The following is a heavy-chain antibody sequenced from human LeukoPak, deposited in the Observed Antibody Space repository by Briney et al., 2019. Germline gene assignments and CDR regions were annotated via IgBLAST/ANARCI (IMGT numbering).Heavy chain of an antibody. Sequence: GGSLRLSCAASGFTFSSYAMHWVRQAPGKGLEWVAVISYDGSNKYYADSVKGRFTISRDNSKNTLYLQMNSLRAEDTAVYYCARDSCGGDCYSDYWGQGTLVTVSS. J-gene: IGHJ4*02. CDR3: ARDSCGGDCYSDY. CDR1: GFTFSSYA. CDR2: ISYDGSNK. V-gene: IGHV3-30-3*01. D-gene: IGHD2-21*02.